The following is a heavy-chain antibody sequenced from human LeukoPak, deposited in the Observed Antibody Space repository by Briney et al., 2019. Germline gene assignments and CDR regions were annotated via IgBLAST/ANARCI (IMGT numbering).Heavy chain of an antibody. V-gene: IGHV1-46*01. CDR2: INPTGGST. Sequence: ASVKVSCQASGYPFPSYYMNWVRQAPGQGPEWIGIINPTGGSTSYAQKFQGRVTMTRDTSTSTVYMDLSSLRSEDTAVYYCARCGSSGYHDGFDMWGQGTMVTVSS. CDR1: GYPFPSYY. J-gene: IGHJ3*02. D-gene: IGHD3-22*01. CDR3: ARCGSSGYHDGFDM.